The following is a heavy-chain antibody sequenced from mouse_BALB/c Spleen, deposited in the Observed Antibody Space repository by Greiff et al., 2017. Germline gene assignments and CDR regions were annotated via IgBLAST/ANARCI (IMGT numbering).Heavy chain of an antibody. CDR2: IDPENGDT. D-gene: IGHD1-2*01. CDR3: NAFYYGSRFDY. V-gene: IGHV14-4*02. CDR1: GFNIKDYY. Sequence: EVQLQQSGAELVRSGASVKLSCTASGFNIKDYYMHWVKQRPEQGLEWIGWIDPENGDTEYAPKFQGKATMTADTSSNTAYLQLSSLTSEDTAVYYCNAFYYGSRFDYWGQGTTLTVSS. J-gene: IGHJ2*01.